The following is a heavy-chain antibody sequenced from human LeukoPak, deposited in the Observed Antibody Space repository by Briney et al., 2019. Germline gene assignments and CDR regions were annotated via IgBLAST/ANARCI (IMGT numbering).Heavy chain of an antibody. Sequence: ASVKVSCKASGYTFTSYGISWVRQAPGQRLEWMGWSSADNGNTNYAQKLQGRVTMTTDTSTSTAYMELRSLRSDDTAVYYCARDSSIVDTASGYWGQGTLVTVSS. CDR3: ARDSSIVDTASGY. CDR1: GYTFTSYG. CDR2: SSADNGNT. D-gene: IGHD5-18*01. J-gene: IGHJ4*02. V-gene: IGHV1-18*01.